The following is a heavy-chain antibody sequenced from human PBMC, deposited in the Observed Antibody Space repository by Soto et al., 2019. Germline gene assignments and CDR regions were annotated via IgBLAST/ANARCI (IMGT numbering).Heavy chain of an antibody. Sequence: GGSLRLSCAASGFTFSSYNMNWVRQAPGRGLEWVSYITDSSSTIQYADSVKGRFTTSRDNAKNSLYLQMNSLRAEDTAVYYCARDKGSSSWHSFDYWGQGTLVTVSS. D-gene: IGHD2-2*01. CDR1: GFTFSSYN. V-gene: IGHV3-48*01. CDR2: ITDSSSTI. CDR3: ARDKGSSSWHSFDY. J-gene: IGHJ4*02.